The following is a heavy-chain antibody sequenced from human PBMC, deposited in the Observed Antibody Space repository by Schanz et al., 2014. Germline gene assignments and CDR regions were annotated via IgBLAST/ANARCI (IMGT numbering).Heavy chain of an antibody. V-gene: IGHV4-39*01. J-gene: IGHJ4*02. CDR2: VFNSGKT. CDR3: ARHILLWFLSGASY. D-gene: IGHD3-10*01. Sequence: QLQLQESGPGLVKPSETLSLTCSVSGDSISNSNYYWGWIRQPPGKGLEWIGSVFNSGKTYYNPSLKCRVPISIAPSKTQFSLNLPSLPAADTAVYYCARHILLWFLSGASYWGQGTLVTVSS. CDR1: GDSISNSNYY.